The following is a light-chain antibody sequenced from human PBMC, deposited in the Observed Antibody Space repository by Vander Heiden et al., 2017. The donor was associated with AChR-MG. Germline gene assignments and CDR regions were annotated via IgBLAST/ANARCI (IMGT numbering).Light chain of an antibody. CDR3: QAWDSSTVV. CDR1: KLEEKY. V-gene: IGLV3-1*01. CDR2: QDS. J-gene: IGLJ2*01. Sequence: SYELTQPPSVSVSPGQTASITCSGDKLEEKYACWYQQKPGQSPVLVIYQDSKRPSGIPERFSGSNSGNTATLTISGTQAMDEADYYCQAWDSSTVVFGGGTKLTVL.